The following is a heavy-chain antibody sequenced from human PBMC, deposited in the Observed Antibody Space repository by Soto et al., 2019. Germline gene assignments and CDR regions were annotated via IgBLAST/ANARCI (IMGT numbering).Heavy chain of an antibody. J-gene: IGHJ4*02. Sequence: EVQLLESGGGLVQPGGSLRLSCAASGFTFNIYTMSWVRQAPGKGLEWVSGIGARGSDTYFPDSVKGRFTISIDNSMDMVYLQMNSLRDEDTAVYFCAKGGTYHIGDFDSWGQGTLVTVSS. V-gene: IGHV3-23*01. CDR1: GFTFNIYT. CDR2: IGARGSDT. CDR3: AKGGTYHIGDFDS. D-gene: IGHD5-12*01.